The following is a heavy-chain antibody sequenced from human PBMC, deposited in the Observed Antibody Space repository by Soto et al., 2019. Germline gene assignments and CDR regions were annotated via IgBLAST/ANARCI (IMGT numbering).Heavy chain of an antibody. CDR1: GGSISSGGYY. CDR3: ARERLGNYYGSGSHNWFDS. V-gene: IGHV4-31*03. CDR2: IYYSGST. J-gene: IGHJ5*01. Sequence: TVSGGSISSGGYYWSWIRQHPGKGLEWIGYIYYSGSTYYNPSLKSRVTISVDTSKNQFSLKLSSVTAADTAVYYCARERLGNYYGSGSHNWFDSWGQGTLVTVSS. D-gene: IGHD3-10*01.